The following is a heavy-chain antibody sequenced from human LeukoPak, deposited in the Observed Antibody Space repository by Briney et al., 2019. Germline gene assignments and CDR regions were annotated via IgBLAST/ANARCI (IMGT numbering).Heavy chain of an antibody. V-gene: IGHV3-21*01. CDR2: ISSSSSYI. J-gene: IGHJ6*02. CDR3: AKEWDKNAGHNYYGMDV. Sequence: PGGSLRLSCAASGFTFSSYSMNWVRQAPGKGLEWVSSISSSSSYIYYADSVKGRFTISRDNAKNSLYLQMNSLRAEDTAVYYCAKEWDKNAGHNYYGMDVWGQGTTVTVPS. CDR1: GFTFSSYS. D-gene: IGHD1-26*01.